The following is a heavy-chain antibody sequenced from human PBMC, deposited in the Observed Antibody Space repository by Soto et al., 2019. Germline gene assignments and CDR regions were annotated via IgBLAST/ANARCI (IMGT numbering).Heavy chain of an antibody. Sequence: VGSLRLSCAASGFTFSSYAMSWVRQAPGKGLEWVSAISAGGGSTYYADSVKGRFTISRDNSKNTLYLQMNSLRTEDTALYYCAKGAGYCSGGSCYSPLDVWGQGTTVTVSS. V-gene: IGHV3-23*01. D-gene: IGHD2-15*01. CDR2: ISAGGGST. CDR3: AKGAGYCSGGSCYSPLDV. CDR1: GFTFSSYA. J-gene: IGHJ6*02.